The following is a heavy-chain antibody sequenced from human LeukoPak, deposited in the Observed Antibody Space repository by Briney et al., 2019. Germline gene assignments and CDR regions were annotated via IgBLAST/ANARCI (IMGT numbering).Heavy chain of an antibody. CDR2: IYTSGST. D-gene: IGHD4-11*01. CDR3: ARDLGPDYNLNYFDY. CDR1: GGSISSGSYY. J-gene: IGHJ4*02. V-gene: IGHV4-61*02. Sequence: SETLSLTCTVSGGSISSGSYYWSWIRQPAGKGLEWIGRIYTSGSTNYIPSLKSRVTISVDTSKNQFSLKLTSVTAADTAVYYCARDLGPDYNLNYFDYWGQGTLVTVSS.